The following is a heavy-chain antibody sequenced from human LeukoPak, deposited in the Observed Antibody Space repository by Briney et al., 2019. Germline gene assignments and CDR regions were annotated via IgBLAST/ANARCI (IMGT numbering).Heavy chain of an antibody. J-gene: IGHJ4*02. Sequence: GGSLRLSCAASGFTVSSNYMSWVRQALGKGLEWVLVIYSGGSTYYADSVKGRFTISRDNSKNTLYLQMNSLRAEDTAVYYCARISDTAGLFDYWGQGTLVTVSS. CDR3: ARISDTAGLFDY. CDR2: IYSGGST. V-gene: IGHV3-66*01. CDR1: GFTVSSNY. D-gene: IGHD5-18*01.